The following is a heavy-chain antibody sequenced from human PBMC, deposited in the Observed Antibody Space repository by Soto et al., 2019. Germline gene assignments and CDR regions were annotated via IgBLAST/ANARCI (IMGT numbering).Heavy chain of an antibody. D-gene: IGHD3-22*01. CDR3: ARLVYDTSLNYMYFDF. Sequence: SETLSLTCAVSGVSISSGNWRTWVRQTPQRGLEYIGEIFHDGTANYYPSFERRVAISVDTSKNQFSLKLTSVTAADTAIYFCARLVYDTSLNYMYFDFWGQGALVTVSS. V-gene: IGHV4-4*02. CDR2: IFHDGTA. CDR1: GVSISSGNW. J-gene: IGHJ4*02.